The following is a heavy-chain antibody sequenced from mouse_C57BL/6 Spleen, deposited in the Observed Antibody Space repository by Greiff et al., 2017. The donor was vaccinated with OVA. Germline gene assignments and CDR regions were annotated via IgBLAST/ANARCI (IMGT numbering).Heavy chain of an antibody. CDR1: GFTFSDYG. CDR2: ISSGSSTI. CDR3: ARRDGWYFDV. Sequence: EVKLVESGGGLVKPGGSLKLSCAASGFTFSDYGMHWVRQAPEKGLEWVAYISSGSSTIYYADTVKGRFTISRDNAKHTLFLQMTRLRSEDTAMYYCARRDGWYFDVWCTGTTVTVSS. D-gene: IGHD2-3*01. V-gene: IGHV5-17*01. J-gene: IGHJ1*03.